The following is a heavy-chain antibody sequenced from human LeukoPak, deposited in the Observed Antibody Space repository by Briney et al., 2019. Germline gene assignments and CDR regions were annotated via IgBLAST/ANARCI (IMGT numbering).Heavy chain of an antibody. D-gene: IGHD4-17*01. CDR1: GFTVSSNY. V-gene: IGHV3-66*01. CDR2: IYSGGST. Sequence: GGSLRLSCAASGFTVSSNYMSWVRQAPGKGLEWVSVIYSGGSTYYADSVKGRFTISRDNSKNTLYLQMNSLRAEDTAVYYCASYGDYVNCLAFDIWGQGTMVTVSS. J-gene: IGHJ3*02. CDR3: ASYGDYVNCLAFDI.